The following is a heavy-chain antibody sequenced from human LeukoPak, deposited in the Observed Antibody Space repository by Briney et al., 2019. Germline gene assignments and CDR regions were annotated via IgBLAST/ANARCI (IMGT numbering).Heavy chain of an antibody. J-gene: IGHJ4*02. Sequence: AGGSLRLSCAASGFTFSSYAMSWVRQAPGKGLEWVSAISGSGGSTYYADSVKGQFTISRDNSKNTLYLQMNSLRAEDTAIYYCAKDPVLGYCSSTSCYQVNWGQGTLVTVSS. V-gene: IGHV3-23*01. CDR2: ISGSGGST. CDR3: AKDPVLGYCSSTSCYQVN. CDR1: GFTFSSYA. D-gene: IGHD2-2*01.